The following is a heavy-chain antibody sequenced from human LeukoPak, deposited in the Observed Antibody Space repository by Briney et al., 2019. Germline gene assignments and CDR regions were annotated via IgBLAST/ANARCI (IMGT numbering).Heavy chain of an antibody. CDR1: GFTFSSYE. D-gene: IGHD2-15*01. V-gene: IGHV4-59*05. CDR3: ASFYRSGGSCYQYYYYYYMDV. J-gene: IGHJ6*03. CDR2: IYYSGST. Sequence: GSLRLSCAASGFTFSSYEMNWVRQAPGKGLEWIGIIYYSGSTYSNPSLRSRVTISVDTSKNQFSLKLSSVAAADTAVYYCASFYRSGGSCYQYYYYYYMDVWGKGTTVTISS.